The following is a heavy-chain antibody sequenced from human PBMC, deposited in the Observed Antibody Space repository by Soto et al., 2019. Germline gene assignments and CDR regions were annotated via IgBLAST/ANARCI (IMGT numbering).Heavy chain of an antibody. CDR2: IYYSGST. CDR1: GGSISSGGYY. CDR3: ARAGGFNWFDP. V-gene: IGHV4-31*03. J-gene: IGHJ5*02. Sequence: QVQLQESGPGLVKPSQTLSLTCTVSGGSISSGGYYWSWIRQHPGKGLEWIGYIYYSGSTYYNPSRKXRVXTSVDTSKNQFALKLSSVTAADTAVYYCARAGGFNWFDPWAREPWSPSPQ. D-gene: IGHD3-10*01.